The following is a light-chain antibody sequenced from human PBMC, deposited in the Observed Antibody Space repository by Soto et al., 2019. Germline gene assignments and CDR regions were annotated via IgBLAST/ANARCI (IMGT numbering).Light chain of an antibody. Sequence: QSAVTQPASVSGSPGQSITISCTGTSSDVGSYNYVSWYQQHPGKAPKLMIYEVRNRPSGVSDRFSGSKSGKTASLTIFGLQAEDEADYYCSSYTTSTTQVFGGGTQLTVL. CDR2: EVR. CDR3: SSYTTSTTQV. V-gene: IGLV2-14*01. CDR1: SSDVGSYNY. J-gene: IGLJ2*01.